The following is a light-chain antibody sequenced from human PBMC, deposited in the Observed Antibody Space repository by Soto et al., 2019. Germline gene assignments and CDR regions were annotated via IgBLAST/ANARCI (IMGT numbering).Light chain of an antibody. Sequence: QSVLAQPASGSGSPGQSITISCTGTSSDVGGYNSVSWYQQHPGKAPKLMIYNVSNRPSGVSNRFSGSKPGNTASLTISGLQAEDEADYYCSSYTSSSAYVFGTGTKVTVL. J-gene: IGLJ1*01. CDR3: SSYTSSSAYV. CDR2: NVS. CDR1: SSDVGGYNS. V-gene: IGLV2-14*01.